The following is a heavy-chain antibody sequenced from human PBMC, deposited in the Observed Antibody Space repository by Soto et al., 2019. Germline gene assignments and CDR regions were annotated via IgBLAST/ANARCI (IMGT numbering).Heavy chain of an antibody. J-gene: IGHJ4*02. V-gene: IGHV5-10-1*01. CDR2: TDPSDAQT. D-gene: IGHD2-15*01. CDR1: GYRFAGYW. CDR3: ERPIYDSATGPNFQYYCDS. Sequence: PGESLKISCKGSGYRFAGYWITWVRQKPGKGLEWMGRTDPSDAQTYYSPSFRGHVTISVTKSITTVFLQWSSLRASDTAMYYCERPIYDSATGPNFQYYCDSWCQGTPLTVSS.